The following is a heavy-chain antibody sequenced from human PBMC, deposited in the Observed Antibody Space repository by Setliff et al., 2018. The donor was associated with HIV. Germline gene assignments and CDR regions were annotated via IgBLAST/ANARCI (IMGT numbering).Heavy chain of an antibody. Sequence: GGSLRLSCAGSGFTFSNVWMSWVRQVPGKGLEWIGLIRNKNDGGTTEHAAPMKGRFTISRDDSKNTLYLQVDSLDTEDSAIYYCATYNTKAAFAARGQGTRVTVSS. J-gene: IGHJ3*01. CDR1: GFTFSNVW. CDR2: IRNKNDGGTT. V-gene: IGHV3-15*01. D-gene: IGHD1-1*01. CDR3: ATYNTKAAFAA.